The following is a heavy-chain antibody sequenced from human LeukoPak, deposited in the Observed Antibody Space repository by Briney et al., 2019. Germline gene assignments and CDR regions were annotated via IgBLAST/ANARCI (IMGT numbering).Heavy chain of an antibody. Sequence: SETLSLTCAVYGGSFSGYYWSWIRQPPGKGLEWIGEINHSGSTNYNPFLKSRVTISVDTTKNQFSLKLSSVTAADTAVYYCASLIAAASDDYWGQGTLVTVSS. D-gene: IGHD6-13*01. CDR2: INHSGST. V-gene: IGHV4-34*01. J-gene: IGHJ4*02. CDR1: GGSFSGYY. CDR3: ASLIAAASDDY.